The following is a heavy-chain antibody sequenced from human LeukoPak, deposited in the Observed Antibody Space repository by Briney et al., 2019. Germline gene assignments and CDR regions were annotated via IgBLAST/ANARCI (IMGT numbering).Heavy chain of an antibody. J-gene: IGHJ4*02. V-gene: IGHV3-23*01. D-gene: IGHD2-2*01. CDR1: GFTFSSYA. Sequence: GGSLRLSCAASGFTFSSYALRWVRQAPGKGLEWVSTISGSGDSTYYADSVEGRFTISRDSSKNTLSLQMHSLRAEDTAVYYCAKDGGEAKYCSSTSCLFYFDYWGQGTLVTVSS. CDR3: AKDGGEAKYCSSTSCLFYFDY. CDR2: ISGSGDST.